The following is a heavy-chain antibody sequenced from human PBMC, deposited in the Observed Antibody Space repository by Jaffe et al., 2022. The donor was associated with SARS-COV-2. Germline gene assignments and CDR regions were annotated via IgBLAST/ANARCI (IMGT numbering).Heavy chain of an antibody. CDR3: ARTFYYGYDY. J-gene: IGHJ4*02. Sequence: EVYLVESGGGLVQPGGSLRLSCAASRFTFNSFWMTWVRQAPGKGLEWVANIAPDGNEKKYLDSVEGRFTISRDNARDSLYLQMNSLRAEDTAVYYCARTFYYGYDYWGQGTLVTVSS. V-gene: IGHV3-7*03. CDR1: RFTFNSFW. CDR2: IAPDGNEK. D-gene: IGHD3-10*01.